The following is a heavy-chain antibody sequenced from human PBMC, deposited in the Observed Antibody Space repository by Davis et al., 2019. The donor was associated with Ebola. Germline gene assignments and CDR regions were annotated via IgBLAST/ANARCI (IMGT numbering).Heavy chain of an antibody. Sequence: ASVKVSCKASGYTFTSYAMHWVRQAPGQRLEWMGWINAGNGNTKYSQKFQGRVTITRDTSASTAYMELSSLRSEDTAVYYCARGGGCSSTSCPRPFNDYWGQGTLVTVSS. J-gene: IGHJ4*02. CDR1: GYTFTSYA. CDR3: ARGGGCSSTSCPRPFNDY. V-gene: IGHV1-3*01. CDR2: INAGNGNT. D-gene: IGHD2-2*01.